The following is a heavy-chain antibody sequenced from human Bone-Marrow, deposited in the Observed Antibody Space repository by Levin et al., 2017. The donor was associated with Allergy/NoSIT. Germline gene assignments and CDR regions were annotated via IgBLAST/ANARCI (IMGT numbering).Heavy chain of an antibody. CDR1: GGSITNYY. V-gene: IGHV4-59*01. J-gene: IGHJ2*01. CDR2: IYSTGST. D-gene: IGHD6-19*01. CDR3: ASAAGVAVPGLLEDWYFDL. Sequence: SETLSLTCTVSGGSITNYYWSWIRQPPGRGLEYIGYIYSTGSTNYNPSLKSRVTISVDTSKNQFSLILNSVTAADTAVYYCASAAGVAVPGLLEDWYFDLWGRGTLVTVSS.